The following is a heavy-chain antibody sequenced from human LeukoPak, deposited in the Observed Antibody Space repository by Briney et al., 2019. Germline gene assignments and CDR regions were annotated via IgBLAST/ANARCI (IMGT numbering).Heavy chain of an antibody. CDR1: GGSLSSSSYY. Sequence: SETLSLTCTVSGGSLSSSSYYWGWIRQPPGKGLEWIGSIYYSGSTYYNPSLKSRVTISVDNSKNQFSLKLTSVTAADTAVYYCARGGMTTVTTATHWFDPWGRGTLVTVSS. V-gene: IGHV4-39*07. D-gene: IGHD4-17*01. CDR2: IYYSGST. CDR3: ARGGMTTVTTATHWFDP. J-gene: IGHJ5*02.